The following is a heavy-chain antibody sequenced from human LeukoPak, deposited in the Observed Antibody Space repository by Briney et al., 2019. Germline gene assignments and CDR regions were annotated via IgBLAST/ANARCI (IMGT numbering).Heavy chain of an antibody. CDR3: ARTAYSSSSSWDY. D-gene: IGHD6-6*01. J-gene: IGHJ4*02. V-gene: IGHV3-7*03. CDR2: MKQDGSEK. Sequence: GGSLRLSCAASGFSLSRYWMSWVRQAPGKGLEWVANMKQDGSEKKYVDSVKGRFTISRDNSKNTLYLQMNSLRAEDTAVYYCARTAYSSSSSWDYWGQGTLVTVSS. CDR1: GFSLSRYW.